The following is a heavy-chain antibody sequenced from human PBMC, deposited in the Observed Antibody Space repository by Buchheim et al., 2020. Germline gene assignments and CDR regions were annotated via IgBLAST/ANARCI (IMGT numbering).Heavy chain of an antibody. CDR1: GFTFSSYG. Sequence: QVQLVESGGGVVQPGRSLRLSCAASGFTFSSYGMHWVRQAPGKGLEWVAVISYDGSNKYYADSVKGRFTISRDNSKNTRDLQMNSLRAEDTAVYYCAKEIGYDFWSGYVYYYYYGMDVWGQGTT. CDR3: AKEIGYDFWSGYVYYYYYGMDV. J-gene: IGHJ6*02. D-gene: IGHD3-3*01. V-gene: IGHV3-30*18. CDR2: ISYDGSNK.